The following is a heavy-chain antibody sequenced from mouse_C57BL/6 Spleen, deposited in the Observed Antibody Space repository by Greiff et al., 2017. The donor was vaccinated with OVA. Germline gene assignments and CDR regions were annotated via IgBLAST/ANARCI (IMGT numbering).Heavy chain of an antibody. Sequence: EVKLQQSGPELVKPGASVKISCKASGYTFTDYYMNWVKQSHGKSLEWIGDINPNNGGTSYNQKFKGTATLTVDKSSSTAYMELRSLTSEDSAVYYCARDITTVVARGFAYWGQGTLVTVSA. CDR2: INPNNGGT. J-gene: IGHJ3*01. V-gene: IGHV1-26*01. CDR1: GYTFTDYY. CDR3: ARDITTVVARGFAY. D-gene: IGHD1-1*01.